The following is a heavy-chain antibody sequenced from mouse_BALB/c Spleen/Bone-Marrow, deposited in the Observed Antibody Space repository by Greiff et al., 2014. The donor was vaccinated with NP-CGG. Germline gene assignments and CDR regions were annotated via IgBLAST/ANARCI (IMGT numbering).Heavy chain of an antibody. CDR3: ARGYYYSMDY. J-gene: IGHJ4*01. CDR1: GFTFTDYN. CDR2: IYPYNSDT. Sequence: DVQLQESGPELVKPGASVKISCKASGFTFTDYNMHWVKQSHGESLEWIGFIYPYNSDTVYNQKFKTRATLTVDNSSSTAYMELRSLTSEDSAVYYCARGYYYSMDYWGQGTSVTVSS. V-gene: IGHV1S29*02.